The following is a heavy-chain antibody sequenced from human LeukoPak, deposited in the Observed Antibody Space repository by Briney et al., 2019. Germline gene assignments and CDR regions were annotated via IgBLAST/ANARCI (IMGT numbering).Heavy chain of an antibody. J-gene: IGHJ4*02. Sequence: SETLSLTCTVSGGSISSSSYYWGWIRQPPGKRLEWIGSIYYSGSTYYNPSLKSRVTISVDTSKNQFSLKLSSVTAADTAVYYCASSPPSGYYKGYFDYWGQGTLVTVSS. CDR2: IYYSGST. CDR1: GGSISSSSYY. D-gene: IGHD3-3*01. CDR3: ASSPPSGYYKGYFDY. V-gene: IGHV4-39*07.